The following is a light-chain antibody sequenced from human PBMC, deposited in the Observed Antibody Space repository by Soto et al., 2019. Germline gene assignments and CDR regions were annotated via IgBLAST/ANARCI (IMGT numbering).Light chain of an antibody. V-gene: IGKV1-39*01. CDR1: QSIGTN. CDR3: QQTYSAPPL. J-gene: IGKJ1*01. Sequence: DIHISQSPSSPSASLGDRVTLTCRASQSIGTNLNWYQQRPGKAPKLLIYAVSSLQSGVSSRFSGSGSGTDFTLSINSLQREDFATYYCQQTYSAPPLFGQGTKVDFK. CDR2: AVS.